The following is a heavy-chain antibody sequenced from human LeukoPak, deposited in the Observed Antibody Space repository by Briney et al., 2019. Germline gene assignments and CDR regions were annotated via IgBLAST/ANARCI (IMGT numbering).Heavy chain of an antibody. CDR2: ISSSSSYI. V-gene: IGHV3-21*01. Sequence: GGSLRLSCAASGFTFSSYSMNWVRQAPGKGLEWVSSISSSSSYIYYADSVKGRFTISRDNAKNSLYLQMNSLRAEDTAVYYCARGGNWDSYYFDYWGQGTLVTVSS. CDR1: GFTFSSYS. CDR3: ARGGNWDSYYFDY. J-gene: IGHJ4*02. D-gene: IGHD4-23*01.